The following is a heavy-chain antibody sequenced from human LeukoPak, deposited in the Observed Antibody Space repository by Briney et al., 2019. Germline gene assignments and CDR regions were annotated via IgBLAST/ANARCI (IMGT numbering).Heavy chain of an antibody. CDR2: ISSSGSTI. CDR1: GFTFSSYS. Sequence: SGGSLRLSCAASGFTFSSYSMNWVRQAPGKGLEWVSYISSSGSTIYYADSVKGRFTISRDNAKNSLYLQMNSLRAEDTAVYYCARGHGSFKEYGFWSGTNDAFDIWGQGTMVTVSS. CDR3: ARGHGSFKEYGFWSGTNDAFDI. V-gene: IGHV3-48*01. D-gene: IGHD3-3*01. J-gene: IGHJ3*02.